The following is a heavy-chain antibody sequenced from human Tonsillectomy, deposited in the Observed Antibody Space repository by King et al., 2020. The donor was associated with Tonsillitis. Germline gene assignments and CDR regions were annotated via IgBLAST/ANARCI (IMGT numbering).Heavy chain of an antibody. CDR3: ARGGGTIFGVIVADSYYYYMDV. D-gene: IGHD3-3*01. CDR2: INHSAST. V-gene: IGHV4-34*01. Sequence: VQLQQWGARLLKPSETLSLTCAVYGGSFSGYYWTWIRQPPGKGLEWIGEINHSASTNYNPSLKSRVTISVDTSKNQFSLTLSSVTAAGTAVYYCARGGGTIFGVIVADSYYYYMDVWGKGTPVTVSS. CDR1: GGSFSGYY. J-gene: IGHJ6*03.